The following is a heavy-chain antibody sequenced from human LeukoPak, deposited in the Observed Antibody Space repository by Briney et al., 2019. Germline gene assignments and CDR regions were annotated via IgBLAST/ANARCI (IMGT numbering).Heavy chain of an antibody. CDR1: GYTFTGYY. CDR3: ARGAYSYAQDF. D-gene: IGHD5-18*01. V-gene: IGHV1-46*01. CDR2: INPSGRTT. Sequence: ASVKVSCKASGYTFTGYYLHWVRQAPGQGLEWMGIINPSGRTTSYAQKFQGRVTMTRDTSTSTVYMELSSLRSEDTAVYYCARGAYSYAQDFWGQGTLVTVSS. J-gene: IGHJ4*02.